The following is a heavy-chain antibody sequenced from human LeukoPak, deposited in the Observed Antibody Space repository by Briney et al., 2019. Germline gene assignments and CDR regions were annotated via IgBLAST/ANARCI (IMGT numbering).Heavy chain of an antibody. V-gene: IGHV1-46*01. CDR3: ARGGLLWFGEFSTPFDP. Sequence: ASVKVSCKASGYTFTSYYMHWVRQAPGQGLEWMGMINPSGGSTSYAQKFQGRVTMTRDMSTSTVYMELSSLRSEDTAVYYCARGGLLWFGEFSTPFDPWGQGTLVTVSS. CDR2: INPSGGST. CDR1: GYTFTSYY. J-gene: IGHJ5*02. D-gene: IGHD3-10*01.